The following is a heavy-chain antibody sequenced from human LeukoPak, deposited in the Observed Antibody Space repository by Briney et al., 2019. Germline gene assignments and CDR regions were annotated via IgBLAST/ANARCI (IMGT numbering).Heavy chain of an antibody. CDR3: AGRGYHDSSGYYSVDY. V-gene: IGHV4-34*01. CDR2: INHSGST. D-gene: IGHD3-22*01. J-gene: IGHJ4*02. CDR1: SGSFSGYY. Sequence: SETLSLTCAVYSGSFSGYYWSWIRQPPGKGLEWIGEINHSGSTNYNPSLKSRVTISVDTSKNQFSLKLSSVTAADTAVYYCAGRGYHDSSGYYSVDYWGQGTLVTVSS.